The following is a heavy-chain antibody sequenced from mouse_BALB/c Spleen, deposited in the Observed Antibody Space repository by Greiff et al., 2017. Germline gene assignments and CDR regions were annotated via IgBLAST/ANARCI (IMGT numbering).Heavy chain of an antibody. Sequence: QVQLKESGPGLVAPSQSLSITCTVSGFSLTSYGVHWVRQPPGKGLEWRGVIRAGGSTNYNSARMSRLSISKDNSTSQVFLKMNSLQTDDTAMYYCARDNYGYSWFAYWGQGTLVTVSA. CDR1: GFSLTSYG. J-gene: IGHJ3*01. D-gene: IGHD2-2*01. V-gene: IGHV2-9*02. CDR2: IRAGGST. CDR3: ARDNYGYSWFAY.